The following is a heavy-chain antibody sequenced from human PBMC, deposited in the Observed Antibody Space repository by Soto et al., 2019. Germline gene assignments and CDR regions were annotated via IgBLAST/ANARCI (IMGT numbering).Heavy chain of an antibody. D-gene: IGHD1-1*01. J-gene: IGHJ6*03. CDR3: AREVVGRKTGTTGTRYYYYYMDV. V-gene: IGHV4-59*12. CDR1: GGSISSYY. Sequence: SETLSLTCTVSGGSISSYYWSWIRQPPGKGLEWIGYIYYSGSTNYNPSLKSRVTISVDTSKNQFSLELSSVTAADTAVYYCAREVVGRKTGTTGTRYYYYYMDVWGKGTTVTVSS. CDR2: IYYSGST.